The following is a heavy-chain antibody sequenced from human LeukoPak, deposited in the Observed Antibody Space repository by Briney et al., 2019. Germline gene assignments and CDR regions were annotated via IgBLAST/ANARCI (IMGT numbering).Heavy chain of an antibody. V-gene: IGHV4-61*05. CDR3: ARRPTGDPKFDY. D-gene: IGHD7-27*01. J-gene: IGHJ4*02. Sequence: PSETLSLTCTVSGGSISSSSYYWGWIRQPPGKGLEWIGYIYHSGGTNYNPSLRSRVTISVDTSKNQFSLKLSSVTATDTAVYYCARRPTGDPKFDYWGQGTLVTVSS. CDR1: GGSISSSSYY. CDR2: IYHSGGT.